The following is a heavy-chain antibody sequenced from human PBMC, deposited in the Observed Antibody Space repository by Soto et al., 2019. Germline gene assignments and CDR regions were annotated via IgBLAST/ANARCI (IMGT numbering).Heavy chain of an antibody. J-gene: IGHJ4*02. CDR2: IYYSGST. D-gene: IGHD3-22*01. CDR3: ARDQQLGYYDSSGYTD. V-gene: IGHV4-30-4*01. CDR1: GGSISSGDYY. Sequence: PSETLSLTCTVSGGSISSGDYYWSWIRQPPGKGLEWIGYIYYSGSTYYNPSLESRVTISVDTSKNQFSLKLSSVTAADTAVYYCARDQQLGYYDSSGYTDWGQGTLVTVSS.